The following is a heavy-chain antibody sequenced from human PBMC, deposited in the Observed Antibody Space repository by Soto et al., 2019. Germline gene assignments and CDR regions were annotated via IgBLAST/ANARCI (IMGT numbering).Heavy chain of an antibody. J-gene: IGHJ5*02. Sequence: EVQLLESGGGLVQPGGSLRLSCAASAFAFSRSAMSWVRQTPGKGLEWVSAISGNGDRTFYADSVKGRVTISRDNSKNTLYLEMSSLRVEDTAVDYCAKGLSGSGAYQYFDPWGQGTLVTVSS. V-gene: IGHV3-23*01. CDR1: AFAFSRSA. D-gene: IGHD3-10*01. CDR2: ISGNGDRT. CDR3: AKGLSGSGAYQYFDP.